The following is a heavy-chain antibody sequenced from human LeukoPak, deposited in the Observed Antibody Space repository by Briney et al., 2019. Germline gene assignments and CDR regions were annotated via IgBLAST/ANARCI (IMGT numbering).Heavy chain of an antibody. Sequence: ASVKVSCKASGCTFTGYYMHWVRQAPGQGLEWMGWINPNSGGTNYAQKFQGRVTMTRDTSISTAYMELSRLRSDDTAVYYCARVLKARSMVRGVANDAFDIWGQGTMVTVSS. J-gene: IGHJ3*02. D-gene: IGHD3-10*01. CDR3: ARVLKARSMVRGVANDAFDI. CDR1: GCTFTGYY. CDR2: INPNSGGT. V-gene: IGHV1-2*02.